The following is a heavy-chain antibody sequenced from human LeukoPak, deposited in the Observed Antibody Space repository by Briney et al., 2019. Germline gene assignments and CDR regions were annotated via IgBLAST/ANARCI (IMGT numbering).Heavy chain of an antibody. D-gene: IGHD5/OR15-5a*01. CDR2: IYYSGST. CDR3: ASLPIYEGWFDP. CDR1: GGSISSYY. Sequence: SETLSLTCTVSGGSISSYYWSWIRQPPGKGLEWIGYIYYSGSTNYNPSRKSRVTISVDTSKNQFSLKLSSVTAADTAVYYCASLPIYEGWFDPWGQGTLVTVSS. J-gene: IGHJ5*02. V-gene: IGHV4-59*08.